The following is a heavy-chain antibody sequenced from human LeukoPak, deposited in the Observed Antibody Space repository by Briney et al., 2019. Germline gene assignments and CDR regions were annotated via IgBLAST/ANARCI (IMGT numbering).Heavy chain of an antibody. CDR2: INQDGSVK. CDR1: GFAFSRSW. CDR3: AKLLGDATTFDY. J-gene: IGHJ4*02. V-gene: IGHV3-7*01. Sequence: PGGSLRLSCAASGFAFSRSWMTWVRQATGKGLEWVASINQDGSVKHYMDSVKGRFTISRDNSNNSLFLQMNSLRAEDTAVYYCAKLLGDATTFDYWGQGALVTVSS. D-gene: IGHD3-16*01.